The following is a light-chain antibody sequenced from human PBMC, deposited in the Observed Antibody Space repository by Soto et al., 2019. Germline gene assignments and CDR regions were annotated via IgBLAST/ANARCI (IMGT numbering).Light chain of an antibody. V-gene: IGKV4-1*01. CDR1: RSILYSSNTENY. CDR2: WAS. J-gene: IGKJ2*01. Sequence: DIVMTQSPDSLAVSLGERATINCKSSRSILYSSNTENYLAWYQQKPGQPPKLLIYWASTRESGVPDRFSGSGSGTDFTLTISSLQAEDVAVYYCQQYYSTPYTFGQGTKLEIK. CDR3: QQYYSTPYT.